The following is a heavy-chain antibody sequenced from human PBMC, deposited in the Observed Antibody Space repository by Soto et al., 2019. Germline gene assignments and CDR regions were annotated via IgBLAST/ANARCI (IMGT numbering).Heavy chain of an antibody. CDR2: ISAYNGNT. J-gene: IGHJ4*02. D-gene: IGHD2-15*01. V-gene: IGHV1-18*01. CDR3: ARDQVDFEY. CDR1: GYPFTSYG. Sequence: XAVKVSCTASGYPFTSYGISWVRQAPGQGLEWMGWISAYNGNTNYAQKLQGRVTMTTDTSTSTAYMELRSLRSDDTAVYYCARDQVDFEYWGQGTLVTVSS.